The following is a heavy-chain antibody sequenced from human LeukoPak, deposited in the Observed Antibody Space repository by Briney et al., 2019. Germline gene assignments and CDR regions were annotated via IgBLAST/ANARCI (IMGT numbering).Heavy chain of an antibody. CDR2: IYTSGST. CDR3: ARDRSDY. Sequence: PSQTLSLTCTVSGASISSGSYFWSWIRQPAGKGLEWIGRIYTSGSTNYNPSLKSRVTMSVDTSKNQFSLKLSSVTAADTAVYYCARDRSDYWGQGTLVTVSS. J-gene: IGHJ4*02. V-gene: IGHV4-61*02. CDR1: GASISSGSYF.